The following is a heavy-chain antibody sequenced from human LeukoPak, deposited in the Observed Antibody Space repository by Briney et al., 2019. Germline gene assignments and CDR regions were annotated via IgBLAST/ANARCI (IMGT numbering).Heavy chain of an antibody. CDR2: IKQDGSEK. CDR1: GFTFSSYW. J-gene: IGHJ5*02. D-gene: IGHD1-26*01. CDR3: ASLVGAFSRNRWFDP. V-gene: IGHV3-7*01. Sequence: GGSLRLSCAASGFTFSSYWMSWVRQAPGKGLEWVANIKQDGSEKYYVDSVKGRFTISRDSAKNSLYLQMNSLRAEDTAVYYCASLVGAFSRNRWFDPWGQGALVTVSS.